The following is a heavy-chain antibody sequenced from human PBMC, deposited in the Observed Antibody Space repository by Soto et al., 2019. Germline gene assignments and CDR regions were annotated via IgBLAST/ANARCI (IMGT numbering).Heavy chain of an antibody. CDR1: GGTFSSYA. Sequence: QVQLVQSGAGVKKPGSSVKVSCKASGGTFSSYAISWVRQAPGQGLEWMGGIIPIFGTANYAQKFQGRVTITADESTSTAYMELSSLRSEDTAVYYCARATVIAAAVYYYYGMDVWGQGTTVTVSS. J-gene: IGHJ6*02. CDR3: ARATVIAAAVYYYYGMDV. D-gene: IGHD6-13*01. CDR2: IIPIFGTA. V-gene: IGHV1-69*01.